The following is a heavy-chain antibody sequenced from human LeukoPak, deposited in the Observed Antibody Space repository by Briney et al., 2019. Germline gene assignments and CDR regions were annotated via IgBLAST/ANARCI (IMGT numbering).Heavy chain of an antibody. CDR3: ARGYSGYLVN. CDR2: TYYRSKWHT. D-gene: IGHD5-12*01. V-gene: IGHV6-1*01. Sequence: SQTLSLTRAISGDSVSSNSAAWNWIRQSPSRGLEWLGRTYYRSKWHTYYAVSVKSRITINPDTSKNQFSLQLYSVTPDDTAVYYCARGYSGYLVNWGQGTPVTVSS. CDR1: GDSVSSNSAA. J-gene: IGHJ4*02.